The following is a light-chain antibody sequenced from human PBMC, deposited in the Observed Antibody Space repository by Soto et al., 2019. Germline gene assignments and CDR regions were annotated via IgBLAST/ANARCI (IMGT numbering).Light chain of an antibody. V-gene: IGLV2-14*01. Sequence: QSALTQPASVSGSPGQSITISCTGTSSDVGGYNYVSWYQQHPGKAPKLMIYEVSNRPSGVSNRFSGSKSDTSASLAITGLQAEDEADYYCQSYDSSLSGTVFGGGTKLTVL. CDR1: SSDVGGYNY. CDR2: EVS. CDR3: QSYDSSLSGTV. J-gene: IGLJ3*02.